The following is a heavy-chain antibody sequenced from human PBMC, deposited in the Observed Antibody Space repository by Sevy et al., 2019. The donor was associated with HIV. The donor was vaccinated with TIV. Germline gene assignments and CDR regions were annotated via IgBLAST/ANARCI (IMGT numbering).Heavy chain of an antibody. V-gene: IGHV3-15*07. J-gene: IGHJ4*02. CDR3: TTDGGGYNYGYSFDY. CDR1: GFTFSNAW. CDR2: IKSKTDGGTT. D-gene: IGHD5-18*01. Sequence: GGSLRLSCAASGFTFSNAWMNWVRQAPGKGLEWVGRIKSKTDGGTTDYAAPVKGKFTISRDDSKNTLYLQMNSLKTEDTAVYYCTTDGGGYNYGYSFDYWGQGTLVTVSS.